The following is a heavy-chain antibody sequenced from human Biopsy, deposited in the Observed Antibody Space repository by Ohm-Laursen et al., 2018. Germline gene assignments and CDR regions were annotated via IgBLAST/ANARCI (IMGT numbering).Heavy chain of an antibody. J-gene: IGHJ5*02. CDR3: AKEVFSAVGTSGFDP. D-gene: IGHD1/OR15-1a*01. CDR1: GFTASSNY. Sequence: GSLRLSCAASGFTASSNYMSWVRQAPGKGLEWVSGISGSGGRTYYAESMKGRFTISRDNSKKTVYLQMKSLRAEDTAVYYCAKEVFSAVGTSGFDPWGQGTLVTVSS. CDR2: ISGSGGRT. V-gene: IGHV3-23*01.